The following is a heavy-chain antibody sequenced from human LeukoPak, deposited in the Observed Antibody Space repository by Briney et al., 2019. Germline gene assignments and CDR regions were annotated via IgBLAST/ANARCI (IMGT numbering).Heavy chain of an antibody. J-gene: IGHJ5*02. D-gene: IGHD3-22*01. CDR2: MNPNSGNT. CDR3: ARMYYYDRRGDNWFDP. V-gene: IGHV1-8*01. Sequence: ASVKVSCKASGYTFTIYDINWVRQATGQGLEWMGWMNPNSGNTGYAQKFQVRVTMTRDTSISTAYMELSSLRSEDTAVYYCARMYYYDRRGDNWFDPRGQGTLVIVSS. CDR1: GYTFTIYD.